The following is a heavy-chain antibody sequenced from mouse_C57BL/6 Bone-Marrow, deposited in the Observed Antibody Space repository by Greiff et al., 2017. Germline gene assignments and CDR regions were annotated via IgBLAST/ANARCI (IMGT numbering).Heavy chain of an antibody. D-gene: IGHD1-1*01. CDR1: GFTFSSYA. Sequence: EVKLVESGGGLVKPGGSLKLSCAASGFTFSSYAMSWVRQTPEKRLEWVATISHGGSYTYYPANVQGRFTISRDNAKNNLYLQMSHLKSEDTAMYYCARAPLRAYFDYWGQGTTLTVSS. CDR2: ISHGGSYT. J-gene: IGHJ2*01. CDR3: ARAPLRAYFDY. V-gene: IGHV5-4*03.